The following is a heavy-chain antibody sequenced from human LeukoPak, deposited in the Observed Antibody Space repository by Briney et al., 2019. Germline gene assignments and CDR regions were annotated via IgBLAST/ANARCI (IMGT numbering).Heavy chain of an antibody. Sequence: PGGSLRLPCAASGFTFDDYAMHWVRQAPGKGLEWVSLINWDGGSTYYADSVKGRFTISRDNSKNSLYLQMNSLRAEDTALYYCAKGSYSSSWYEGGSWVDYWGQGTLVTVSS. CDR1: GFTFDDYA. J-gene: IGHJ4*02. CDR2: INWDGGST. CDR3: AKGSYSSSWYEGGSWVDY. V-gene: IGHV3-43D*03. D-gene: IGHD6-13*01.